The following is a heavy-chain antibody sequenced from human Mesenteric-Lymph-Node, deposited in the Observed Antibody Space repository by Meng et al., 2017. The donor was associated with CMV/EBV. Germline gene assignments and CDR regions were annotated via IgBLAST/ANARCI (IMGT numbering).Heavy chain of an antibody. Sequence: ASVKVSCKAPGGTFSTDAISWVRQAPGQGLEWMGWISAYNGNTNYAQKLQGRVTMTTDTSTSTAYMELRSLRSDDTAVYYCARDQIFGVVIMGFDYWGQGTLVTVSS. CDR1: GGTFSTDA. CDR3: ARDQIFGVVIMGFDY. V-gene: IGHV1-18*01. J-gene: IGHJ4*02. D-gene: IGHD3-3*01. CDR2: ISAYNGNT.